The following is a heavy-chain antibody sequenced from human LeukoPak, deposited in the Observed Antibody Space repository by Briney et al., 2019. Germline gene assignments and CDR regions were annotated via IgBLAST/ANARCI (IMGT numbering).Heavy chain of an antibody. J-gene: IGHJ5*02. CDR2: IYTSGST. CDR3: ARVGIAVAAGWFDP. V-gene: IGHV4-61*02. D-gene: IGHD6-19*01. Sequence: PSETLSLTCTVSGGSISSGSYYWSWIRQPAGKGLEWIGRIYTSGSTNYNPSLKSRVTISVDTSKNQFSLKPSSVTAADTAVYYCARVGIAVAAGWFDPWGQGTLVTVSS. CDR1: GGSISSGSYY.